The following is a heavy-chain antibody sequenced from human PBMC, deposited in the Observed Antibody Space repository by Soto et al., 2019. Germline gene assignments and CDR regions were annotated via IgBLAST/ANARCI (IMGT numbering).Heavy chain of an antibody. V-gene: IGHV1-46*03. CDR2: IHPAGINT. Sequence: ASLKVSCKAFGYSFISHYMHWVRQAPGQGLEWMGTIHPAGINTAYAQKFQGRVTMTTDTSTSTVYMELTSLTSEDTAVYYCASDTSWKDLGWWFDPWGQGTLVTV. CDR1: GYSFISHY. CDR3: ASDTSWKDLGWWFDP. D-gene: IGHD1-1*01. J-gene: IGHJ5*02.